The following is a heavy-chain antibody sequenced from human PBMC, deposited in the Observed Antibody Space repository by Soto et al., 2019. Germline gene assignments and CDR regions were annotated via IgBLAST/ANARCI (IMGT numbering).Heavy chain of an antibody. D-gene: IGHD6-19*01. CDR3: AGTLPVAGTYSYNNDY. J-gene: IGHJ4*02. CDR2: IIPILGIA. V-gene: IGHV1-69*02. CDR1: GGTFSSYT. Sequence: SVKVSCKASGGTFSSYTISWVRQAPGQGLEWMGRIIPILGIANYAQKFQGRVTITADKSTSTAYMELSSLRSEDTAVYYCAGTLPVAGTYSYNNDYWGQGTLVTVSS.